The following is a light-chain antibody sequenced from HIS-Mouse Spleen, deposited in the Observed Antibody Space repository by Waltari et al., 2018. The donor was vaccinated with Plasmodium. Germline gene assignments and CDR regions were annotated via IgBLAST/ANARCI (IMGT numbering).Light chain of an antibody. J-gene: IGKJ1*01. CDR1: QRVNSN. V-gene: IGKV3-15*01. Sequence: EIVMTQSPAPLSVSPGERATLSFRASQRVNSNLAWYQQKPGQAPRLLIYGASTRATGIPARFSGSGSGTEFTLTISSMQSEDFAVYYCQQYNNWPRGTFGQGTKVEIK. CDR2: GAS. CDR3: QQYNNWPRGT.